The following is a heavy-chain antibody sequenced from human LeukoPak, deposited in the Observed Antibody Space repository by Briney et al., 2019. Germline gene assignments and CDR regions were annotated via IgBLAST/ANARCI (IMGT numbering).Heavy chain of an antibody. CDR3: ARGQGTVTTH. CDR2: INHSGSA. D-gene: IGHD4-11*01. Sequence: SETLSLTCAVSGVPFSGYYWTWLRQPPGKGLEWIGEINHSGSANYNPSLMSRVTISLDTSKNHFSLNLSSVTGADTAVYYCARGQGTVTTHWGQGTLVTVSS. J-gene: IGHJ4*02. CDR1: GVPFSGYY. V-gene: IGHV4-34*01.